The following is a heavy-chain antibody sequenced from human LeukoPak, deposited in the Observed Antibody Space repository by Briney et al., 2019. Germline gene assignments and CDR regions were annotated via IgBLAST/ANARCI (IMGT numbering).Heavy chain of an antibody. Sequence: GGSLRLACALSGFNFCSSAVGRVRQAAGRGVGCVSAMSGSGGRTYYADSVTGRFTISRDNAKNTLFLQMNSLRAEDTAVYYCARGASSSWNPTGLDWRPKVKWYLDLWGRGTLVTVSS. CDR1: GFNFCSSA. J-gene: IGHJ2*01. CDR2: MSGSGGRT. V-gene: IGHV3-23*01. D-gene: IGHD6-13*01. CDR3: ARGASSSWNPTGLDWRPKVKWYLDL.